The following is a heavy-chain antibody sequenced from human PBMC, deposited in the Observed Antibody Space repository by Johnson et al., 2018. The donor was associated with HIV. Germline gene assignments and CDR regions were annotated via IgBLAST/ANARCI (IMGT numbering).Heavy chain of an antibody. D-gene: IGHD6-13*01. CDR1: GFTVSSNY. J-gene: IGHJ3*02. CDR2: IYSGGST. CDR3: AKDLYSSSWTNDAFDI. Sequence: VQLVESGGGLVQPGGSLRLSCAASGFTVSSNYMSWVRQAPGKGLEWVSVIYSGGSTYYADYVKGRFTISRDNSKNTLYLQMNSLRAEDTAVYHCAKDLYSSSWTNDAFDIWGQGTMVTVSS. V-gene: IGHV3-66*02.